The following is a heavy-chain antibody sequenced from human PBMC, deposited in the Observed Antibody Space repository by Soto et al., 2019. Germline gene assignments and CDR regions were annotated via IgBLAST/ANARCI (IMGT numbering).Heavy chain of an antibody. CDR1: GGPISSYY. Sequence: SQMLSLTCTVSGGPISSYYWGWIRQPPGKGLEWIGYIFYSGITNYNPSLESRVTISVDTPKNQFSLKVNSVTAADTAVYYCARHYPNGNNWNYFDYWGQGTLVTVSS. V-gene: IGHV4-59*08. CDR2: IFYSGIT. D-gene: IGHD1-1*01. J-gene: IGHJ4*02. CDR3: ARHYPNGNNWNYFDY.